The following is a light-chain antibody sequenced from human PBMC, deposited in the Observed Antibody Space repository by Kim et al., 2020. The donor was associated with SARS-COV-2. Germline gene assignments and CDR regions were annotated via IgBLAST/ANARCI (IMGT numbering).Light chain of an antibody. CDR3: QQYYSALRT. CDR2: WAS. J-gene: IGKJ1*01. CDR1: QSVLYSSNNKNY. Sequence: DIVMTQSPDSLAVSLGERATINCKSSQSVLYSSNNKNYLAWYQQKPGQPPKLLIYWASTRESGVPVRFSGSGSGTDFTLTISSLQAEDVAVYYCQQYYSALRTFGQGTKVDIK. V-gene: IGKV4-1*01.